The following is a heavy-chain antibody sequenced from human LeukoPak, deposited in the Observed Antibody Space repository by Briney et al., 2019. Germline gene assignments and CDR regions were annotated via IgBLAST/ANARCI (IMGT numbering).Heavy chain of an antibody. J-gene: IGHJ4*02. CDR2: IYYSGST. CDR1: GASISDYY. CDR3: ARARAAAGIDYFDY. D-gene: IGHD6-13*01. Sequence: SETLSLTCTVSGASISDYYWSWIRQPPWKGLEWIGYIYYSGSTNYNPSLKSRVTISIDTSKNQFSLKVSSVTAADTAVYYCARARAAAGIDYFDYWGQGTLVTVSS. V-gene: IGHV4-59*13.